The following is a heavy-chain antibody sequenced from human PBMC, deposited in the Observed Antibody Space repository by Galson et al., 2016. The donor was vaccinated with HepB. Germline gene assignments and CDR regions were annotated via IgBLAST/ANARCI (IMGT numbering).Heavy chain of an antibody. CDR3: AREIPHMVHGGRDY. D-gene: IGHD4-23*01. CDR2: IWYDGSYK. J-gene: IGHJ4*02. Sequence: SLRLSCATSGFTLTHYGMLWVRQAPGKGLEWVAVIWYDGSYKYYADSVEGRFTTSRDISENTVYLQMNSLRGEDTAVYYCAREIPHMVHGGRDYWGQGTLVTASS. CDR1: GFTLTHYG. V-gene: IGHV3-33*01.